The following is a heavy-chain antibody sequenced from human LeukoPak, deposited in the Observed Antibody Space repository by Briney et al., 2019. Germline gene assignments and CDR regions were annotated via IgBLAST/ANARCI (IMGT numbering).Heavy chain of an antibody. V-gene: IGHV3-30*18. CDR3: AKDKKYCSGGSCYDAFDI. CDR1: GFTFSSYG. D-gene: IGHD2-15*01. Sequence: PGRSLRLSCAASGFTFSSYGMHWVRQALGKGLEWVAIISYDGGSKYYADSVKGRFTISRDSSMTTLYLQMSSLRAEDTAVYFCAKDKKYCSGGSCYDAFDIWGQGTLVTVSS. J-gene: IGHJ3*02. CDR2: ISYDGGSK.